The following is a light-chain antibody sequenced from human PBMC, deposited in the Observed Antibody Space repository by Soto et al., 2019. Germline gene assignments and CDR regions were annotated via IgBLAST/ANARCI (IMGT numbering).Light chain of an antibody. V-gene: IGKV1-5*01. CDR3: QQYSSYSLYT. J-gene: IGKJ2*01. Sequence: DIQMTQSPSTLSASVGDRVTITCRASQSISGWLAWFQQKPGKAPKLLIYDATTLESGVPSRFSGSGSGTQFTLTINSLQPDDFASYFCQQYSSYSLYTFVQGTKLEI. CDR1: QSISGW. CDR2: DAT.